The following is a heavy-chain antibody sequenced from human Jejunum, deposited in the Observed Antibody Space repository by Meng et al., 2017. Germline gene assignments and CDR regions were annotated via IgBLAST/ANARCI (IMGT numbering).Heavy chain of an antibody. Sequence: ASVMVSCKTSAYTFTSYGISWVRQAPGQGLEYMGWVSGYNGNTNYVEKFQGRVTMTTDTSTRTAYMELRSLRSDDTAVYYCARRSSGYKAALNLNDYWGQGTLVTVSS. D-gene: IGHD3-22*01. CDR3: ARRSSGYKAALNLNDY. V-gene: IGHV1-18*01. CDR2: VSGYNGNT. CDR1: AYTFTSYG. J-gene: IGHJ4*02.